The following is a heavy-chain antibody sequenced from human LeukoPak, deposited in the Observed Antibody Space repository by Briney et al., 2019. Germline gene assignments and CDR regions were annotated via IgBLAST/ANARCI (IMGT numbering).Heavy chain of an antibody. Sequence: GESLKISCKGSGYSFTSYWIGWVRQMPGKGLEWMGIIYPGDSDTKYSPSFQGQVTISADKSISTAYLQWSSLKASDTAMYYCARRYYYDSSGYYHGHAFDIWGQGTMVTVSS. CDR3: ARRYYYDSSGYYHGHAFDI. D-gene: IGHD3-22*01. J-gene: IGHJ3*02. CDR2: IYPGDSDT. V-gene: IGHV5-51*01. CDR1: GYSFTSYW.